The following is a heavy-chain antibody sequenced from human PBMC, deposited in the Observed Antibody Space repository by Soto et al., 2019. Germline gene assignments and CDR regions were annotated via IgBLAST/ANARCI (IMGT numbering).Heavy chain of an antibody. Sequence: DVQLVESGGGLIQPGGSLRLSCVASGLTVSGTKYMVWVRQAPGKGPEWVSGVYELDGTEYADSVRGRFTTSIDSSRTTVDLQMRGLRPEDTSLYFCATWHLREHAYDIWGQGTMVTVSS. V-gene: IGHV3-53*01. CDR3: ATWHLREHAYDI. CDR2: VYELDGT. CDR1: GLTVSGTKY. J-gene: IGHJ3*02. D-gene: IGHD5-12*01.